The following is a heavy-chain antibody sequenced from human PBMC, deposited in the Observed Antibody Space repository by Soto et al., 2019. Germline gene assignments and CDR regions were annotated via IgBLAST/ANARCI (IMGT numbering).Heavy chain of an antibody. V-gene: IGHV1-3*01. CDR3: VRRHVTATGIDWFDP. CDR1: GYTFTSYG. CDR2: INAANGDT. D-gene: IGHD6-13*01. J-gene: IGHJ5*02. Sequence: ASVKVSCKASGYTFTSYGIHWVRQAPGQRLEWMGWINAANGDTKYSPKFQGRVTITRDTSASTAYMELSSLRSEDTAVYYCVRRHVTATGIDWFDPWGQGTLVTVSS.